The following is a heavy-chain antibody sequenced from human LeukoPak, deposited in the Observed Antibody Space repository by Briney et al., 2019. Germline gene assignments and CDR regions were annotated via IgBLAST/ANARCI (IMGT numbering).Heavy chain of an antibody. CDR1: GYTFTSYY. J-gene: IGHJ6*03. D-gene: IGHD3-10*01. CDR3: ARGSMVRGTKYYYYYYMDV. Sequence: ASVKVSCKASGYTFTSYYMHWVRQAPGQGLEWMGIINPSGGSTSYAQKFQGRVTMTRDMSTSTVYMELSSLRSEDTAVYYCARGSMVRGTKYYYYYYMDVWGKGTTVTVSS. V-gene: IGHV1-46*01. CDR2: INPSGGST.